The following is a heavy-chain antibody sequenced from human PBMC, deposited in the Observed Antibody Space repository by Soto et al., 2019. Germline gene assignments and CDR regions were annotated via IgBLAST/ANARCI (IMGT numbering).Heavy chain of an antibody. CDR2: IESSSSYI. J-gene: IGHJ4*02. Sequence: EVQLVESGGGLVKPGGSLKLSCAASGFIFSTYGMIWVRQAPGQGLEWVSSIESSSSYIYYSDSVKGRFTISRDNAKNSLYLQMNSLRAEDTAVYYCSRVDGYNYPNDYWGQGTLVTVSS. CDR1: GFIFSTYG. CDR3: SRVDGYNYPNDY. D-gene: IGHD5-12*01. V-gene: IGHV3-21*01.